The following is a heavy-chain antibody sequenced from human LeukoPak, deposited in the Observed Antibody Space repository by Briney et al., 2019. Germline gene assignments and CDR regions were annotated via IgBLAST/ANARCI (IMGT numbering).Heavy chain of an antibody. CDR1: GYTFTHYY. CDR2: INPNSGGT. D-gene: IGHD3-3*01. Sequence: ASVKVSCKASGYTFTHYYMHWVRQAPGQGLEWMGWINPNSGGTNYAQKFQGRVTMTRDTSISTAYMELSRLRSDDTAVYYCARGITIFGVVIIGWFDHWGQGTLVTVSS. CDR3: ARGITIFGVVIIGWFDH. V-gene: IGHV1-2*02. J-gene: IGHJ5*02.